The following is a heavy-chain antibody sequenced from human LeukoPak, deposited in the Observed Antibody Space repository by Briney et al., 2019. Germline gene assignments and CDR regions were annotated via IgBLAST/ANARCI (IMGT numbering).Heavy chain of an antibody. CDR2: IYSSVST. J-gene: IGHJ4*02. V-gene: IGHV4-39*01. D-gene: IGHD1-26*01. CDR1: GGSISSNAYY. Sequence: KTSETLSLTCTVSGGSISSNAYYWAWIRQPPGKGLEWIGSIYSSVSTYCNPSLKSRVTISVDTSKNQFSLRLSSVTAADTALYYCAYSGSYGHLGYWGQGIPVTVSS. CDR3: AYSGSYGHLGY.